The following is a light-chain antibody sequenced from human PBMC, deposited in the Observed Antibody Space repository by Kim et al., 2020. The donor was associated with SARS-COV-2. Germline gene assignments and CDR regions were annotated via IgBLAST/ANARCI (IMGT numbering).Light chain of an antibody. J-gene: IGLJ2*01. V-gene: IGLV3-19*01. CDR1: SLRSYY. CDR2: GKN. CDR3: NSRDSSGNYVV. Sequence: SSELTQDSAVSVALGQTVRITCQGDSLRSYYASWYQQKPGQAPVLVIYGKNNRPSGIPDRFSGSSSGNTASLTITGAQAEDEADYYCNSRDSSGNYVVFGGGTQLTVL.